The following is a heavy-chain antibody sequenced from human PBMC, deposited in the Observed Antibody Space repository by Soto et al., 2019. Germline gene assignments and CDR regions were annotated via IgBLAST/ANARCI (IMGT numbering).Heavy chain of an antibody. Sequence: PXESLKLSCKCSEYSCTSYWISLVLQMPGKGLEWMGRIDPSDSYTNYSPSFQGHVTISADKSISTAYLQWSSLKASDTAMYYCARSSGWPRPQPFDYWGQGTLVTVSS. CDR3: ARSSGWPRPQPFDY. J-gene: IGHJ4*02. CDR1: EYSCTSYW. CDR2: IDPSDSYT. D-gene: IGHD6-19*01. V-gene: IGHV5-10-1*01.